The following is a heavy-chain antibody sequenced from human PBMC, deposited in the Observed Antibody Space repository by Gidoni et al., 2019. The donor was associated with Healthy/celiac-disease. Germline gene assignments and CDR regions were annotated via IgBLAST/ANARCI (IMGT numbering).Heavy chain of an antibody. J-gene: IGHJ4*02. CDR2: ISYDGSNK. Sequence: QVQLVESGGGVVQPGRSLRLSCAASGFTFRSYAMHWVRQAPGKGLEWVAVISYDGSNKYYADSVKGRFTISRDNSKNTLYLQMNSLRAEDTAVYYCARGLPQHQQQLADFDYWGQGTLVTVSS. V-gene: IGHV3-30-3*01. D-gene: IGHD6-13*01. CDR1: GFTFRSYA. CDR3: ARGLPQHQQQLADFDY.